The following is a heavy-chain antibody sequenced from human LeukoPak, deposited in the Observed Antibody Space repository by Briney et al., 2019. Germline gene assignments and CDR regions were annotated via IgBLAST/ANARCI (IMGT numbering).Heavy chain of an antibody. Sequence: PGGSLRLSCAASGFTFSSYAMSWVRQAPGKGLEWVSAISGSGGSTYYADSVKGRFTISRDNSKNTLYLQMNSLRAEDTAVYYCAKDRVQPPSPPNYYGSGSPPYYFDYWGQGTLVTVSS. V-gene: IGHV3-23*01. J-gene: IGHJ4*02. D-gene: IGHD3-10*01. CDR1: GFTFSSYA. CDR3: AKDRVQPPSPPNYYGSGSPPYYFDY. CDR2: ISGSGGST.